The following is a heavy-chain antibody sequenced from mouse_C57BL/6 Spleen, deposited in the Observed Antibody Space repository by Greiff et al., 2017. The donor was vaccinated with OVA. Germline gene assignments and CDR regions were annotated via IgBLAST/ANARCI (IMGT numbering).Heavy chain of an antibody. D-gene: IGHD2-5*01. J-gene: IGHJ4*01. CDR3: ARCYYSNYGWYFYAMDY. CDR2: ISSGSSTI. V-gene: IGHV5-17*01. Sequence: EVQLVESGGGLVKPGGSLKLSCAASGFTFSDYGMHWVRQAPEKGLEWVAYISSGSSTIYYADTVKGRFTMSRDNAKITLFLQMTSLRSEDTAMYYCARCYYSNYGWYFYAMDYWGQGTSVTVSS. CDR1: GFTFSDYG.